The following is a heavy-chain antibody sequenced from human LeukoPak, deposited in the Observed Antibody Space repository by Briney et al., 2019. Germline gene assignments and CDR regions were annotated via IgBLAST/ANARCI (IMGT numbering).Heavy chain of an antibody. CDR2: ISGSSSHV. Sequence: PGGSLRLSCAASGFTFSSYSMNWVRQAPGKGLEWVSSISGSSSHVWYADSVKGRFTSSRDNAKNSLYLQMSSLRVEDTAVYYCARAGLMVRHYGMDVWGQGTTVTVSS. CDR1: GFTFSSYS. J-gene: IGHJ6*02. D-gene: IGHD3-10*01. CDR3: ARAGLMVRHYGMDV. V-gene: IGHV3-21*04.